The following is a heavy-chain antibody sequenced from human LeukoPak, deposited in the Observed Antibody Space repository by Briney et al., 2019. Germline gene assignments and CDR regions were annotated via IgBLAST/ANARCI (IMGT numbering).Heavy chain of an antibody. V-gene: IGHV3-21*01. Sequence: GGSLRLSCAASGFTFSTYSMNWVRQAPGKGLEWVSSLSSSSTYVYYADSVKGRFTISRDNAKNSLYLQMNSLRAEDTAVYYCARVRCSGGGCFYNFDYWGQGALVTVSS. CDR3: ARVRCSGGGCFYNFDY. J-gene: IGHJ4*02. CDR1: GFTFSTYS. CDR2: LSSSSTYV. D-gene: IGHD2-15*01.